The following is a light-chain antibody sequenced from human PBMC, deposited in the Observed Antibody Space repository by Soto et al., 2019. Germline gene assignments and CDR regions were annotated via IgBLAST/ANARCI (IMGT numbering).Light chain of an antibody. J-gene: IGLJ1*01. CDR3: QVCDSSSAHYV. Sequence: VLTQPPSVSVAPGKTARITCGGNNIGSKSVHCYPQKQGQPPWLVIYYDSYRPPGPPERFSGSKSGNTATLTISRVEAGDEADYYCQVCDSSSAHYVFGTGTKLTVL. CDR1: NIGSKS. CDR2: YDS. V-gene: IGLV3-21*04.